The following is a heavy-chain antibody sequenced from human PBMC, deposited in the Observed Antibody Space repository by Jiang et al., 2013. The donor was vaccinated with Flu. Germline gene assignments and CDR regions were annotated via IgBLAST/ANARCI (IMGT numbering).Heavy chain of an antibody. CDR2: T. J-gene: IGHJ5*02. V-gene: IGHV1-46*01. D-gene: IGHD3-22*01. Sequence: TSYAQKFQGRVTMTRDTSTSTVYMELSSLRSEDTAVYYCARAIYDSSGYPFVHWGQETLVTVSS. CDR3: ARAIYDSSGYPFVH.